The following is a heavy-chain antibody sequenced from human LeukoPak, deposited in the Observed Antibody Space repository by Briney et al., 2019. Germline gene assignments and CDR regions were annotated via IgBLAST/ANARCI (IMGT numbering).Heavy chain of an antibody. D-gene: IGHD3-22*01. Sequence: GGSLRLSCAASGFTFNTYAMSWVRQAPGKGLEWVSAISGSGGSTNYADSVKGRFTISRGNSKNTLYLQMNSLRAEDTAVYYCATHPYYYDSYFDYWGQGTLVTVSS. CDR2: ISGSGGST. CDR3: ATHPYYYDSYFDY. J-gene: IGHJ4*02. CDR1: GFTFNTYA. V-gene: IGHV3-23*01.